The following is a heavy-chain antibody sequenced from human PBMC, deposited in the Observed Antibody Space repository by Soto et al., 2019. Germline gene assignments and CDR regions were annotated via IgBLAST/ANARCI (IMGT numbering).Heavy chain of an antibody. Sequence: QVQLQESGPGLVRPSGTLSLTCAVSGASISSTTSGNWWSWVRQPPGKGMEWIGEMYHSGSTNYNPSLKSRVTMIVDKSKNQFSLKLSSVTAADTAVYYCARMVGATLVDFWGQGTLVTVSS. CDR2: MYHSGST. V-gene: IGHV4-4*02. CDR1: GASISSTTSGNW. D-gene: IGHD1-26*01. J-gene: IGHJ4*02. CDR3: ARMVGATLVDF.